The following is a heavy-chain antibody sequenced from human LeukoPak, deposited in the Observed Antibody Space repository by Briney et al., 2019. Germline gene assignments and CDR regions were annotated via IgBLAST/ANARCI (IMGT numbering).Heavy chain of an antibody. CDR1: GGSISSYY. D-gene: IGHD2-8*01. Sequence: SETLSLTCTVSGGSISSYYWSWIRQPPGKGLEWIGYIYYSGSTNYNPSLESRVTISVDTSKNQFSLKLSSVTAADTAVYYCARLMTVLDAFDIWGQGTMVTVSS. V-gene: IGHV4-59*01. J-gene: IGHJ3*02. CDR3: ARLMTVLDAFDI. CDR2: IYYSGST.